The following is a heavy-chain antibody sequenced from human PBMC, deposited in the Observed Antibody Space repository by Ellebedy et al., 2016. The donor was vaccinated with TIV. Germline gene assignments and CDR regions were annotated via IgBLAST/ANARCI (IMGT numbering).Heavy chain of an antibody. CDR1: GFTFSSYA. Sequence: GGFLRLSXAVSGFTFSSYAMHWVRQVPGKGLEWVAVISYDGSNKYYADSVKGRFTISRDNSKNTLYLQMNSLRAEDTAVYYCARGGGWFGELLPLDYWGQGTLVTVSS. J-gene: IGHJ4*02. D-gene: IGHD3-10*01. V-gene: IGHV3-30-3*01. CDR3: ARGGGWFGELLPLDY. CDR2: ISYDGSNK.